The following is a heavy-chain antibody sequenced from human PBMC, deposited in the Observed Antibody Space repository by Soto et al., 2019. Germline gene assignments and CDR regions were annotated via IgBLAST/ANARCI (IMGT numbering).Heavy chain of an antibody. CDR1: GFTFRGYA. Sequence: VQLLESGGGLVQPGGSLRLSCAASGFTFRGYAMNWVRQAPGKGLEWVSDISDSGDSARYADSVRGRFTISSDNSRNTLYLQMNSRRVDDTAVYYCGKERRGSGWSVCNYWGQGTLVTVSS. D-gene: IGHD6-13*01. CDR2: ISDSGDSA. V-gene: IGHV3-23*01. CDR3: GKERRGSGWSVCNY. J-gene: IGHJ4*02.